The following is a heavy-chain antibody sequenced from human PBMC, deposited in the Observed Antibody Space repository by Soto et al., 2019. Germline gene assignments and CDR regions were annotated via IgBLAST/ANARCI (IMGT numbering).Heavy chain of an antibody. D-gene: IGHD1-26*01. CDR2: VYYIGST. CDR3: ARGAYYHHHHGNDV. V-gene: IGHV4-59*02. CDR1: GGSVNDYY. Sequence: QVQLQESGPGLVKPSETLSLTCSVSGGSVNDYYWSWVRQPPGKGLEWIGFVYYIGSTNYNPSLKSSVTLTISTSKNQFPPKVRSFNPADTGVFYFARGAYYHHHHGNDVWGQGTTVTVSS. J-gene: IGHJ6*02.